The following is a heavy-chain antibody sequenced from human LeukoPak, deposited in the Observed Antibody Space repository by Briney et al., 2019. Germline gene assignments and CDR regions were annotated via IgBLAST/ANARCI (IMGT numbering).Heavy chain of an antibody. CDR1: GYTFTSYG. J-gene: IGHJ4*02. V-gene: IGHV1-18*01. Sequence: ASVKVSCKASGYTFTSYGISWVRQAPGQGLEWMGWISAYNGNTNYAQKLQGRVTMTTDTSTSTVYMELRSLRSDDTAVYYCARDANYYGSGSYYNSYWGQGTLVTVSS. CDR2: ISAYNGNT. D-gene: IGHD3-10*01. CDR3: ARDANYYGSGSYYNSY.